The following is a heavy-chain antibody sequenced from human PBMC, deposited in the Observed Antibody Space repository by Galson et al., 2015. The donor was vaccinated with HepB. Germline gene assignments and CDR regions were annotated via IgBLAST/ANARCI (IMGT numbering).Heavy chain of an antibody. D-gene: IGHD6-13*01. CDR1: GFTFSRYD. V-gene: IGHV3-30*18. J-gene: IGHJ6*02. CDR2: ISSDGSGE. CDR3: AKRAQYSSTWGRTRFSSYFDMDV. Sequence: SLRLSCAASGFTFSRYDMHWVRQAPGKGLEWVALISSDGSGEYYADSVKGRFIISRDNSKNTLYLQMNSLRAEDTAVYYCAKRAQYSSTWGRTRFSSYFDMDVWGQGTTVTVSS.